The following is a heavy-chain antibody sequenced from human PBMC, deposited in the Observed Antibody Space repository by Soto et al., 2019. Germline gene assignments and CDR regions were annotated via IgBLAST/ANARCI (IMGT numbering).Heavy chain of an antibody. CDR1: GDSVSSNSAA. V-gene: IGHV6-1*01. CDR3: ARDLTYYYDSSGYSLDAFDI. J-gene: IGHJ3*02. CDR2: TYYRSKWYN. D-gene: IGHD3-22*01. Sequence: SQTLSLTCAISGDSVSSNSAAWNWIRQSPSRGLEWLGRTYYRSKWYNDYAVSVKSRITISPDTSKNQFSLQLNSVTPEDTAVYYCARDLTYYYDSSGYSLDAFDIWGQGTMVTVSS.